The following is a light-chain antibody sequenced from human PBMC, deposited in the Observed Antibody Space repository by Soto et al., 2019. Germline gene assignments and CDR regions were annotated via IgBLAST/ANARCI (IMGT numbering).Light chain of an antibody. V-gene: IGLV4-69*01. CDR1: SGHSSYA. CDR2: LNSDGSH. CDR3: QTWDSGIQV. Sequence: QSVLTQSSSASASLGASVKLTCTLSSGHSSYAIAWHQQQPEKGPRYLMKLNSDGSHSRGDGIPDRFSGSSSGAERYLTISSLQSADEADYYCQTWDSGIQVFGGGTKLTVL. J-gene: IGLJ3*02.